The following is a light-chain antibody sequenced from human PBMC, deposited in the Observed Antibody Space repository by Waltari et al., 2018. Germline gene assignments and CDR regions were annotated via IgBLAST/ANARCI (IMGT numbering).Light chain of an antibody. Sequence: SSELTQAPAVSVALGQTVRITSQGASLRSNYASWYQPKPGTAPVLVIYGKNNRPSGIPDRFSGSSSGNTASLTITGAQAEDEADYYCNSRDSSGNHVVFGGGTKLTVL. V-gene: IGLV3-19*01. CDR3: NSRDSSGNHVV. CDR1: SLRSNY. J-gene: IGLJ2*01. CDR2: GKN.